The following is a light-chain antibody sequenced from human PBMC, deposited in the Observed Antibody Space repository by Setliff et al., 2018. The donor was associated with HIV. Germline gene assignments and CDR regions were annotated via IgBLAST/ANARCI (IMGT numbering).Light chain of an antibody. CDR3: QAWDSSTAAYV. CDR2: QDN. Sequence: SYELTQPPSVSVSPGQTASITCSGDKLGERYASWYQQKPGQSPVVVIYQDNKRPSGIPERFSGSNSGNTATLTISETQAMDEADYYCQAWDSSTAAYVFGTGTKVTVL. V-gene: IGLV3-1*01. J-gene: IGLJ1*01. CDR1: KLGERY.